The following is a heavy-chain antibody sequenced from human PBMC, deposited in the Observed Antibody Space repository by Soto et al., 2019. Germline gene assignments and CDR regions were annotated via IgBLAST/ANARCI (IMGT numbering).Heavy chain of an antibody. CDR1: GGTFSSYA. D-gene: IGHD4-17*01. Sequence: QVQLVQSGAEVKKPESSVKVSCKASGGTFSSYAISWVRQAPGQGLEWMGGSIPIFGTANYAQKVQGSVTITADEATSTAYMELSSLRSEDTGVYFCAIDSGGTTVAFGMDVWGQGTTVTVSS. V-gene: IGHV1-69*01. CDR3: AIDSGGTTVAFGMDV. J-gene: IGHJ6*02. CDR2: SIPIFGTA.